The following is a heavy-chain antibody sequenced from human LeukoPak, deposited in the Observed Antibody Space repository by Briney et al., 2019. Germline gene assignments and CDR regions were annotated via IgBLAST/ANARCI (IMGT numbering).Heavy chain of an antibody. CDR3: ARDAYRDRYFDY. J-gene: IGHJ4*02. V-gene: IGHV3-7*01. CDR1: GFTFSSYS. Sequence: GGSLRLSCAASGFTFSSYSMNWVRQAPGKGLGWVANIKQDGSGKYYVDSVKGRFTISRDNAKNSLYLQMNSLRAEDTAVYYCARDAYRDRYFDYWGQGTLVTVSS. CDR2: IKQDGSGK. D-gene: IGHD4-11*01.